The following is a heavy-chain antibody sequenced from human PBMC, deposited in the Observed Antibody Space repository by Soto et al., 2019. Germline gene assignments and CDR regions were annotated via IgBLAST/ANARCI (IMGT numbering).Heavy chain of an antibody. CDR3: ARDPNIVLVPAALRSYYYYYGMDV. Sequence: GGSLSLCFAAVWCAFLSYIMDCVGEAPWEGLEWVSYISSSSSTIYYADSVKGRFTISRDNAKNSLYLQMNSLRAEDTAVYYYARDPNIVLVPAALRSYYYYYGMDVWGQGT. CDR1: WCAFLSYI. J-gene: IGHJ6*02. V-gene: IGHV3-48*01. CDR2: ISSSSSTI. D-gene: IGHD2-2*01.